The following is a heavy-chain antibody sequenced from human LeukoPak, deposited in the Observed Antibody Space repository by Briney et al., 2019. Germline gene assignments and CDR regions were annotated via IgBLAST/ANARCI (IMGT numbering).Heavy chain of an antibody. J-gene: IGHJ4*02. V-gene: IGHV3-49*04. Sequence: GGSLRLSCTASGFRFGDYAMSWVRQAPGKGLEWVSFIRRKAHGGTTEYAASVKGRFSSSRDDSKSIAYLQMNSLKTEDTAVYFCTRVTYYYDNSGYFHFDSWGQGSLVTVSS. D-gene: IGHD3-22*01. CDR2: IRRKAHGGTT. CDR1: GFRFGDYA. CDR3: TRVTYYYDNSGYFHFDS.